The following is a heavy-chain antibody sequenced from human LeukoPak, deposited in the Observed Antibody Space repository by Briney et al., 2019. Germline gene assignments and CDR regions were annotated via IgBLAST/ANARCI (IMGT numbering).Heavy chain of an antibody. J-gene: IGHJ4*02. Sequence: PGRSLRLSCAASGFTFSSYAMHWVRQAPGKGLEWVAVISYDGSNKYYADSVKGRFTISRDNSKNTLYLQMNSLRAEDTAVYYCANRVRGTYYFDSWGQGTLVTVSS. V-gene: IGHV3-30*04. CDR1: GFTFSSYA. CDR2: ISYDGSNK. CDR3: ANRVRGTYYFDS. D-gene: IGHD2-15*01.